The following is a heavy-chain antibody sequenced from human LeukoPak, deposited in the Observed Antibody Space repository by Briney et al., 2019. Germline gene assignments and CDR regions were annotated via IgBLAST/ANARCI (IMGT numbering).Heavy chain of an antibody. CDR3: AKDLRVATVTTTLP. J-gene: IGHJ5*02. V-gene: IGHV3-23*01. Sequence: GGSLRLSCAASGFTFSSYAMSWVRQAPGKGLEWVSAISGSGGSTYYADSVKGRFTISRDNSKNTLYLQMNSLRAEDTAVYYCAKDLRVATVTTTLPWGQGTLVTVSS. CDR2: ISGSGGST. CDR1: GFTFSSYA. D-gene: IGHD4-11*01.